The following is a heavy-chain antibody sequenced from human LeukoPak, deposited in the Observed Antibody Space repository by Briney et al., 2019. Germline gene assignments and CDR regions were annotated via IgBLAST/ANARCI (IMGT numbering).Heavy chain of an antibody. J-gene: IGHJ6*03. Sequence: PGGSLRLSCAASGFTFSSYAMHWVRQAPGKGLEWVAVISYDGSNKYYADSVKGRFTISRDNSKNTLYLQMNSLRAEDTAVYYCARDSGSYFNYYYYMDVWGKGTTVTVSS. V-gene: IGHV3-30*04. CDR3: ARDSGSYFNYYYYMDV. CDR1: GFTFSSYA. CDR2: ISYDGSNK. D-gene: IGHD1-26*01.